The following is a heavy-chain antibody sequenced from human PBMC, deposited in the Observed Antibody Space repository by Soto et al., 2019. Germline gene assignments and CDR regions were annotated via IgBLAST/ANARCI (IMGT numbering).Heavy chain of an antibody. CDR2: IYSGGST. J-gene: IGHJ4*02. D-gene: IGHD3-9*01. V-gene: IGHV3-53*04. CDR3: ARSGRYYDILTGYYMEYYFDY. CDR1: GFTVSSNY. Sequence: GGSLRLSCAASGFTVSSNYMSWVRQAPGKGLEWVSVIYSGGSTYYADSVKGRSTISRHNSKNTLYLQMNSLRAEDTAVYYCARSGRYYDILTGYYMEYYFDYWGQGTLVTVSS.